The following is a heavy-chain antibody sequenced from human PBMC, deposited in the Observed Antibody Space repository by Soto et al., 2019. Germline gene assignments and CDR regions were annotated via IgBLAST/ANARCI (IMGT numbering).Heavy chain of an antibody. CDR2: IYWDDDK. CDR1: GFSLSTSTMG. Sequence: QITLKESGPTLVKPTQTLTLTCTFSGFSLSTSTMGVGWIRQPPGKALEWLAVIYWDDDKRYSPSLKSRLTITKDTSQNQVVLTMTNMDPVDTATYYCAHRRIQLWFDYWGQGTLVTVSS. J-gene: IGHJ4*02. V-gene: IGHV2-5*02. CDR3: AHRRIQLWFDY. D-gene: IGHD5-18*01.